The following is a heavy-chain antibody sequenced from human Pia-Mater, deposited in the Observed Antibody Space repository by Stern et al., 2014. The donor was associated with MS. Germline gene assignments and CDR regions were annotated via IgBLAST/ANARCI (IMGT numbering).Heavy chain of an antibody. Sequence: VQLVESGPGLVKPSETLSLTCNVSGGSISSYSWSWIRQPPGKGLEWIGYIYYSGSTNYNPSLKSRFTISVDTSKNQFSLKLSSVTAADTAVYYCARGYGGNPIDYWGQGTLVTVSS. J-gene: IGHJ4*02. CDR1: GGSISSYS. D-gene: IGHD4-23*01. CDR2: IYYSGST. CDR3: ARGYGGNPIDY. V-gene: IGHV4-59*01.